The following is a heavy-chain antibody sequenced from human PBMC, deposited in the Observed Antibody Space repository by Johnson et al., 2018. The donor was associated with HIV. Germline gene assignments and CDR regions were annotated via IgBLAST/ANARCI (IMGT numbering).Heavy chain of an antibody. CDR3: CYGSGTYDGPAFDI. V-gene: IGHV3-30*04. CDR1: GFTFSSYA. J-gene: IGHJ3*02. Sequence: QVQLVESGGGVVQPGRSLRLSCAASGFTFSSYAMHWVRQAPGKGLEWVGVISYDGSYNYYADSVKGRFTISRDNSKNTLYLQMNSLIPEDTAVYYCCYGSGTYDGPAFDIWGQGTVVIVSS. D-gene: IGHD3-10*01. CDR2: ISYDGSYN.